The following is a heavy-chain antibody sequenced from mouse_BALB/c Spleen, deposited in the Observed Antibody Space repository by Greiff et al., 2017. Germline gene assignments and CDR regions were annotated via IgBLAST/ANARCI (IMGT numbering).Heavy chain of an antibody. Sequence: VQLQESGAELVKPGASVKLSCKTSGYTFTSYWIQWVKQRPGQGLGWIGEIFPGTGTTYYNEKFKGKATLTIDTSSSTAYMQLSSLTSEDSAVYFCAREYYWGQGTTLTVSS. CDR1: GYTFTSYW. CDR2: IFPGTGTT. V-gene: IGHV1S132*01. CDR3: AREYY. J-gene: IGHJ2*01.